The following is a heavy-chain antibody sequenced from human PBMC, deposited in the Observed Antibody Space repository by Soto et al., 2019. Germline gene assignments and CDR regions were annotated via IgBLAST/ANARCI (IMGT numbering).Heavy chain of an antibody. V-gene: IGHV1-18*01. CDR2: ISAYNGNT. Sequence: QVQLVQSGAEVKKPGASVKVSCKASGYTFSSYGISWVRQAPGQGLEWMGWISAYNGNTNYAQKLQGRATMTTDTSTSTAYMEVRRLRSDDTAVYYCARSIAAAVDLDYLGQGTLVTVSS. CDR3: ARSIAAAVDLDY. J-gene: IGHJ4*02. D-gene: IGHD6-13*01. CDR1: GYTFSSYG.